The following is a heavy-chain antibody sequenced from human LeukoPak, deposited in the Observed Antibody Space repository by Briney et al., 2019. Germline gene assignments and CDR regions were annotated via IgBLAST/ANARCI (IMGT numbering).Heavy chain of an antibody. CDR1: GFTFSSYA. CDR2: ISGSGGST. CDR3: AKDLHTSHCCLPFDY. D-gene: IGHD2-2*01. J-gene: IGHJ4*02. V-gene: IGHV3-23*01. Sequence: GGSLRLSYTVSGFTFSSYAMSWVRQAPGMGLEWVSSISGSGGSTYYADSVKGRFTISRDNSKNTLSLQMNSLRAEDTAVYYCAKDLHTSHCCLPFDYWGQGTLVTVSS.